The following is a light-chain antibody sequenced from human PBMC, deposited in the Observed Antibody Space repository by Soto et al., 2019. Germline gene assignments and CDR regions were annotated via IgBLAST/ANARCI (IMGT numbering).Light chain of an antibody. CDR1: ETVATN. J-gene: IGKJ1*01. V-gene: IGKV3-15*01. CDR3: QQYFEWTPMT. CDR2: GAS. Sequence: EVVMTQSPATLSVSPGERATLSCRASETVATNLAWYQQKPGQAPRLLISGASTRAAGISDRFRGSGSGTEFTLTISRLRYEDYDIYYCQQYFEWTPMTFGQGTKVDIK.